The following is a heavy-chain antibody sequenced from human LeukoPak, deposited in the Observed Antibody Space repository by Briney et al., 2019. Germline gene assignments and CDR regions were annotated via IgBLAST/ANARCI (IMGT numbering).Heavy chain of an antibody. Sequence: QPGGSLRLSCAASGFTFSSYSMTWVRQAPGKGLEWVSYISSSSSTIYYADSVKGRFTISRDNAKNSLYLQMNSLRAEDTAVYYCARGYYYDSSGYYPNFDYWGQGTLVTVSS. D-gene: IGHD3-22*01. J-gene: IGHJ4*02. CDR3: ARGYYYDSSGYYPNFDY. CDR1: GFTFSSYS. V-gene: IGHV3-48*01. CDR2: ISSSSSTI.